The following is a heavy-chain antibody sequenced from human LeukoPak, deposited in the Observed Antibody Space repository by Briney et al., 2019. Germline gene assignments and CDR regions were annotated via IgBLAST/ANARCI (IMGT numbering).Heavy chain of an antibody. D-gene: IGHD5-12*01. CDR3: ARDKGGGCDC. J-gene: IGHJ4*02. CDR2: ISSSSSTI. V-gene: IGHV3-48*01. CDR1: GFTFSNAW. Sequence: GGSLRLSWAASGFTFSNAWMSWVRQAPGKGLEWVSYISSSSSTIYYADSVKGRFTISRDNSKNTLYLQMNSLRAEDTAVYYCARDKGGGCDCWGQGTLVTVSS.